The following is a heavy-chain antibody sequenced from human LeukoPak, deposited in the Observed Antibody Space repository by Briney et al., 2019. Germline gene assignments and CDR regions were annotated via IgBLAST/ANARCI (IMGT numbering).Heavy chain of an antibody. CDR1: GFTFSSYA. Sequence: GGSLRLSCAASGFTFSSYAMHWVRQAPGKGLEWVAVISYDGSNKYYADSVKGRFTISRDNSKNTLFLQMSSLRSEDTAVYYCARDSREWFGELYYYYYYYMDVWGKGTTVTVSS. J-gene: IGHJ6*03. D-gene: IGHD3-10*01. CDR2: ISYDGSNK. V-gene: IGHV3-30*04. CDR3: ARDSREWFGELYYYYYYYMDV.